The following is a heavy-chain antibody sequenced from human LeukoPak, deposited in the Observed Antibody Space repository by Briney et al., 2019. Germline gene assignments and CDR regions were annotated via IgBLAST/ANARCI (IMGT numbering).Heavy chain of an antibody. J-gene: IGHJ6*03. CDR2: ISHDGSTK. Sequence: PGRSLRLSCAASGFTFSSYAIHWVRQAPGKGLEWVAVISHDGSTKKYADAVKGRFTISSDKSKNTVYLQMNSLRPEDTAVYYCARGMLGLWFGELGTNSGYYYMDVWGKGTTVTVSS. CDR1: GFTFSSYA. CDR3: ARGMLGLWFGELGTNSGYYYMDV. V-gene: IGHV3-30*04. D-gene: IGHD3-10*01.